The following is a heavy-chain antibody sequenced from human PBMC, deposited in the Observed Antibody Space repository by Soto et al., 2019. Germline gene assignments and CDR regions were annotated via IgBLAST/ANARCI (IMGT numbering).Heavy chain of an antibody. Sequence: SETLSLTCTVSGGSVSSEHYYWNWIRQPPGKGLEWIGYFYYTGSTNYNPSLESRLTMSVDMSKNHFSLKLSSVTTADTAVYYCAGGTDGKKVAYWGQGTLVTVSS. CDR2: FYYTGST. V-gene: IGHV4-61*03. CDR1: GGSVSSEHYY. CDR3: AGGTDGKKVAY. J-gene: IGHJ4*02. D-gene: IGHD5-12*01.